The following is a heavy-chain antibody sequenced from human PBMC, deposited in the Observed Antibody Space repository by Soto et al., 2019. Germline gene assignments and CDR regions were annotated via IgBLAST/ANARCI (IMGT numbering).Heavy chain of an antibody. CDR1: GFVFSTYA. CDR3: AHPRGYGVFDAVDI. CDR2: ITSSGGGT. D-gene: IGHD4-17*01. V-gene: IGHV3-23*01. J-gene: IGHJ3*02. Sequence: SLRLSCAASGFVFSTYAMNWVRQAPGKGLEWVSAITSSGGGTYYAESVRGRFTISRDNSINTLYLHMSSLRPEDTAVYYCAHPRGYGVFDAVDIWGQGTMVTVSS.